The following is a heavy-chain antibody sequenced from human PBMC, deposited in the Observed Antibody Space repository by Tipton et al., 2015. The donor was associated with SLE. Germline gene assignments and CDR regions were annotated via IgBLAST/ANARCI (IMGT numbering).Heavy chain of an antibody. CDR3: ARDSGDGRGTWFDP. CDR2: ISSGGST. D-gene: IGHD3-10*01. Sequence: SLRLSCAASGFTVSSNYMSWVRQAPGKGLEWVSVISSGGSTYYVDSVKGRFTISRDNSKNTLYLQMNSLRAEDTAVYYCARDSGDGRGTWFDPWGQGTLVTVSS. CDR1: GFTVSSNY. V-gene: IGHV3-53*01. J-gene: IGHJ5*02.